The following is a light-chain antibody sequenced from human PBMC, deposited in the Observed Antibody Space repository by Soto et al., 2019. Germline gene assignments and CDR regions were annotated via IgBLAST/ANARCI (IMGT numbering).Light chain of an antibody. J-gene: IGLJ3*02. Sequence: SYELTQPPSVSVAPGKTARITCGGNNIGSKSVHWYQQKPGQAPVLVIYYDSDRPSGIPERFSGSNSGNTATLTISRVEAGDEDDYYCQVWDSSSEHPGWVFGGGTKRTVL. V-gene: IGLV3-21*04. CDR1: NIGSKS. CDR2: YDS. CDR3: QVWDSSSEHPGWV.